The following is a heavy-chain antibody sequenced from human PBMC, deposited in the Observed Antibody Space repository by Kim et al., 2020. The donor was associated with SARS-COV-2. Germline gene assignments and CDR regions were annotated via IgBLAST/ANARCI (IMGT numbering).Heavy chain of an antibody. V-gene: IGHV1-18*01. D-gene: IGHD2-15*01. CDR2: ISAYNGNT. Sequence: ASVKVSCKASGYTFTSYGISWVRQAPGQGLEWMGWISAYNGNTNYAQKLQGRVTMTTDTSTSTAYMELRSLRSDDTAVYYCARALMVDLGSGYCSGGSCLDTFFDYWGQGTLVTVSS. J-gene: IGHJ4*02. CDR3: ARALMVDLGSGYCSGGSCLDTFFDY. CDR1: GYTFTSYG.